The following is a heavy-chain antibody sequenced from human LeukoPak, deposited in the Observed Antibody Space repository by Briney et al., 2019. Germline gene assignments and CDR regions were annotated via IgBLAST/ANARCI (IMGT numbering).Heavy chain of an antibody. V-gene: IGHV3-30*18. CDR3: AKASLRYFDWSAFDI. Sequence: PGGSLRLSCAASGFTFSSYGMHWVRQAPGKGLEWVAVISYDGSNKYYADSVKGRFTISRDNSKNTLYLQMNSLRAEDTAVYYCAKASLRYFDWSAFDIWGQGTMVTVSS. CDR1: GFTFSSYG. J-gene: IGHJ3*02. CDR2: ISYDGSNK. D-gene: IGHD3-9*01.